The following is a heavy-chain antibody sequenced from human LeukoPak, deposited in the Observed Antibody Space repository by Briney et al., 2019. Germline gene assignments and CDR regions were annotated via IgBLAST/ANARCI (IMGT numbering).Heavy chain of an antibody. J-gene: IGHJ4*02. CDR3: ASAGGGQWLPRFDY. V-gene: IGHV3-48*03. Sequence: GGSLRLSCAASGFTFSSYEMNWVRQAPGKGLEWVSYISSSGSTIYYADSVKGRLTISRDNAKNSLYLQMNSLRAEDTAVYHCASAGGGQWLPRFDYWGQGTLVTVSS. CDR1: GFTFSSYE. D-gene: IGHD6-19*01. CDR2: ISSSGSTI.